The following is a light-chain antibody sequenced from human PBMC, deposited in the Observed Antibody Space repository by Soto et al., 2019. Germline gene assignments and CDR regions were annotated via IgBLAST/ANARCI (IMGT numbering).Light chain of an antibody. Sequence: EIVLTQSPATLSLSPGERATLSCRASQSVSSYLAWYQQKPGQAPRLLIYDASNRATGIPARFSGSGSGTDFTLTISSLEPEDFAVHYCQQRSNSWTFGQGTKVEIK. J-gene: IGKJ1*01. CDR2: DAS. CDR3: QQRSNSWT. V-gene: IGKV3-11*01. CDR1: QSVSSY.